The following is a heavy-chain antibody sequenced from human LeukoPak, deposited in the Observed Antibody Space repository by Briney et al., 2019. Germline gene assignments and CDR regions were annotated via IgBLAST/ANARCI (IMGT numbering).Heavy chain of an antibody. CDR1: GYTFTSYG. J-gene: IGHJ5*01. CDR3: ARGSYSGSSRWFDS. CDR2: INPNSGDT. D-gene: IGHD1-26*01. V-gene: IGHV1-2*02. Sequence: ASVKVSCKASGYTFTSYGISWVRQAPGQGLEWMGWINPNSGDTNSAQKFQGRVTLTRDTSISTAYMDLSRLKSDDTAVYYCARGSYSGSSRWFDSWGQGTLVTVSS.